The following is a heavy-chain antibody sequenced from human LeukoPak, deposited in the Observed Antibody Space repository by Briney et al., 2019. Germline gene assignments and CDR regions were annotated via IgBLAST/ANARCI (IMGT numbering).Heavy chain of an antibody. J-gene: IGHJ4*02. V-gene: IGHV5-51*01. CDR1: GYSFTSYW. CDR3: VRFGLTSSLDY. D-gene: IGHD6-13*01. CDR2: IYPGDSDT. Sequence: EESLKISCKGSGYSFTSYWIAWARQMPGKGLEWMGIIYPGDSDTRYSPSFQGQVTISADKSISTAYLQLSGLRASDTAIYYCVRFGLTSSLDYWGQGTLVTVSS.